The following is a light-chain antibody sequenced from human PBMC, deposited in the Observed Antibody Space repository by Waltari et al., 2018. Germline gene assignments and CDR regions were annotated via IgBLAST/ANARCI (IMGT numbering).Light chain of an antibody. CDR3: QQRSNWPPLFT. CDR1: QSVGSY. V-gene: IGKV3-11*01. CDR2: HAS. J-gene: IGKJ3*01. Sequence: ILLTQSPATLSLSPGERATLSCRASQSVGSYLAWYQQKPGQAPRLLIYHASNRATGIPARFSGSGSGTDFTLTISSLEPEEFAVYYCQQRSNWPPLFTFGPGTKVDIK.